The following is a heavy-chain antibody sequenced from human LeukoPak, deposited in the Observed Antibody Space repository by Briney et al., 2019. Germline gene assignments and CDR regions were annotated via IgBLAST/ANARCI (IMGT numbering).Heavy chain of an antibody. J-gene: IGHJ3*02. V-gene: IGHV3-74*01. CDR3: ARDRYSSSWASYFQDDAFDI. CDR2: INSDGSST. Sequence: PGGSLRLSCAASGFTFSSYWMHWVRQAPGKGLVWVSRINSDGSSTSYADSVKGRFTISRDNAKNTLYLQMNSLRAEDTAVYYCARDRYSSSWASYFQDDAFDIWGQGTMVTVSS. CDR1: GFTFSSYW. D-gene: IGHD6-13*01.